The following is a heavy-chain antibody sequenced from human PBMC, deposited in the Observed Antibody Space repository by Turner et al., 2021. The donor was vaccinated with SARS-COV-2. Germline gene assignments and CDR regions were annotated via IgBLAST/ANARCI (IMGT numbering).Heavy chain of an antibody. J-gene: IGHJ4*02. CDR1: GFTFSSNG. CDR2: ISYDGSNK. V-gene: IGHV3-30*18. D-gene: IGHD5-18*01. Sequence: QVQLVESGGGVVQPGRSLRLYCAAPGFTFSSNGMHWVRQAPGKGLEWVAVISYDGSNKYYADSVKGRFTISRDNSKNTLYLQMNSLRAEDTAVYYCAKVFFSYGYYAVYFDYWGQGTLVTVSS. CDR3: AKVFFSYGYYAVYFDY.